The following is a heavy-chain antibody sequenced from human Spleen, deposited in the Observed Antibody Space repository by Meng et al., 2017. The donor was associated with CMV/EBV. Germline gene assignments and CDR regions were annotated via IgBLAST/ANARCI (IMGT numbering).Heavy chain of an antibody. V-gene: IGHV3-49*04. J-gene: IGHJ6*02. CDR1: GFTFGDYA. CDR2: IRSKAYGGTT. D-gene: IGHD3-10*01. CDR3: TRDLEGYYGSGSLLYYYGMDV. Sequence: GGSLRLSCTASGFTFGDYAMSWVRQAPGKGLEWVGFIRSKAYGGTTEYAASVKGRFTISRDDSKSIAYLQMNSLKTEDTAVYYCTRDLEGYYGSGSLLYYYGMDVWGQGTTVTVSS.